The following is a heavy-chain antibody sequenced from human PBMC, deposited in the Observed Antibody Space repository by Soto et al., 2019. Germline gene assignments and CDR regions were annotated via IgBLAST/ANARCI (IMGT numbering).Heavy chain of an antibody. CDR2: IIPIFGTA. J-gene: IGHJ6*02. Sequence: GASVKVSCKASGGTFSSYAISWVRQAPGQGLEWMGGIIPIFGTANYAQKFQGRVTITADKSTSTAYMELSSLRSEDTVVYYCARASDIVVVPAAISPHYYYYYGMDVWGQGTTVTVS. CDR1: GGTFSSYA. V-gene: IGHV1-69*06. D-gene: IGHD2-2*01. CDR3: ARASDIVVVPAAISPHYYYYYGMDV.